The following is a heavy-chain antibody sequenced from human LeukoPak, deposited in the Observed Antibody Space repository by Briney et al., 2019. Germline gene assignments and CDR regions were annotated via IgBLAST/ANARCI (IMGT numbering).Heavy chain of an antibody. CDR3: VRVALAGSWIHLFDE. CDR2: VNLNSGGT. CDR1: GYTFTDYY. V-gene: IGHV1-2*02. J-gene: IGHJ4*02. Sequence: ASVKVSCKASGYTFTDYYMYWVRQAPGQGPEWMGWVNLNSGGTQYVQKFRGRVTMTRDTSISTAYMELTSLRYDDTAMYFCVRVALAGSWIHLFDEWGQGTLVTVSS. D-gene: IGHD5-18*01.